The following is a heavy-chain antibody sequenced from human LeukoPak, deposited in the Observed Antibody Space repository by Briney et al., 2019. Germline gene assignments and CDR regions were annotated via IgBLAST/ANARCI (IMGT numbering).Heavy chain of an antibody. Sequence: GGSLRLSCAASGFTFSSYAMSWVRQAPGRGLEWVSAISGSGGSTYYADSVKGRFTISRDNSKNTLYLRINSLRAEDTAVYYCAKDLRSGGGDCAFDYWGQGTLVTVSS. CDR2: ISGSGGST. J-gene: IGHJ4*02. CDR1: GFTFSSYA. D-gene: IGHD2-21*02. CDR3: AKDLRSGGGDCAFDY. V-gene: IGHV3-23*01.